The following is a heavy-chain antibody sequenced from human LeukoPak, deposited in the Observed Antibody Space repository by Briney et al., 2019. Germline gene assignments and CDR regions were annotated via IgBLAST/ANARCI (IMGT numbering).Heavy chain of an antibody. CDR1: DGSLNPYY. CDR3: ARASASGGPYFDY. J-gene: IGHJ4*02. CDR2: IYFSGST. V-gene: IGHV4-4*07. D-gene: IGHD1-26*01. Sequence: PSETLSLTCTVSDGSLNPYYWSWIRQPAGKGLEWIGRIYFSGSTHYIPSLQSRVTMSVDTSKNQFSLKLSSVTAADTAVYYCARASASGGPYFDYWGQGTLVTVSS.